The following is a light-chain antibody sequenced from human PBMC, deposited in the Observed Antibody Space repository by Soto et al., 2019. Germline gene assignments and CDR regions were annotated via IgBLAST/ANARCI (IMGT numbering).Light chain of an antibody. J-gene: IGKJ1*01. CDR1: QSVSSY. Sequence: EIVLTQSPATLSLSPGERATLSCRASQSVSSYLAWYQQKPGQAPRLLIYDASNRATGIPARFSGSGSGTDFTLTISSLQPDDFATYYCQQYDTYLRTFGQGTKVDFK. CDR2: DAS. CDR3: QQYDTYLRT. V-gene: IGKV3-11*01.